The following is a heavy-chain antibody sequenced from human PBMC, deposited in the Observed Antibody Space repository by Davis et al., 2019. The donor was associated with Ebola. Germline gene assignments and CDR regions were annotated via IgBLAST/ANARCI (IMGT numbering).Heavy chain of an antibody. CDR3: AKDLRYSSGWYYYYYYMDV. CDR1: GFTFSSYA. CDR2: ISGSGGST. D-gene: IGHD6-19*01. Sequence: PGGSLRLSCAASGFTFSSYAMSWVRQAPGKGLEWVSAISGSGGSTYYADSVKGRFTISRDNSKNTLYLQMNSLRAEDTAVYYCAKDLRYSSGWYYYYYYMDVWGKGTTVTVSS. V-gene: IGHV3-23*01. J-gene: IGHJ6*03.